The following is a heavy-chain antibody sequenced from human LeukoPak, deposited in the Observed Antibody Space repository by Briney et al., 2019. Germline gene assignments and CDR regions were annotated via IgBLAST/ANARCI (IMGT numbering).Heavy chain of an antibody. CDR2: ISESGSGT. D-gene: IGHD5-18*01. CDR1: RLPFSSYA. V-gene: IGHV3-23*01. J-gene: IGHJ4*02. CDR3: AKDVAQGYTFGTIDQDY. Sequence: GGSLRLSCAASRLPFSSYAMSWVRQAPGKGLKWVSAISESGSGTYYADSVKGRFTISRDNSRNTLSLQMYSLRVEDTAVYYCAKDVAQGYTFGTIDQDYWGQGTLVTVSS.